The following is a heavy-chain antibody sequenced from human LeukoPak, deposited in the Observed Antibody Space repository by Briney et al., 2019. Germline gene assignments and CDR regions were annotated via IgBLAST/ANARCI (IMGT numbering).Heavy chain of an antibody. Sequence: SETLSLTCAVYGGSFSGYYRSWIRQPPGKGLEWIGYIYYSGSTNYNPSLKSRVTISVDTSKNQFSLKLSSVTAADTAVYYCARTLFPYYDILTGYPYYFDYWGQGTLVTVSS. D-gene: IGHD3-9*01. J-gene: IGHJ4*02. V-gene: IGHV4-59*01. CDR1: GGSFSGYY. CDR2: IYYSGST. CDR3: ARTLFPYYDILTGYPYYFDY.